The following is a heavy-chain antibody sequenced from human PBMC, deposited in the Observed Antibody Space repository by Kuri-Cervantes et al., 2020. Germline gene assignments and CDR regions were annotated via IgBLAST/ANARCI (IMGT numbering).Heavy chain of an antibody. CDR1: GYTFTGYY. Sequence: ASVKVSCKASGYTFTGYYMHWVRQAPGQGLEWMGWINPNSGGTNYAQKFQGRVTMTRDTSISTAYMELNSLRAEDTAVYYCAKGHLDTSIYDSWGQGTLVTVSS. V-gene: IGHV1-2*02. D-gene: IGHD2/OR15-2a*01. J-gene: IGHJ5*02. CDR2: INPNSGGT. CDR3: AKGHLDTSIYDS.